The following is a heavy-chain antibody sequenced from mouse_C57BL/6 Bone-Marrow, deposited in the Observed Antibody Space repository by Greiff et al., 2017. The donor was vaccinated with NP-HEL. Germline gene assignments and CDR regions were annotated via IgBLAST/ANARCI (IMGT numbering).Heavy chain of an antibody. Sequence: VHLVESGAELARPGASVKLSCKASGYTFTSYGISWVKQRTGQGLEWIGEIYPRSGNTYYNEKFKGKATLTADKSSSTAYMELRSLTSEDSAVYFCARASLLLRFAYWGQGTLVTVSA. CDR1: GYTFTSYG. J-gene: IGHJ3*01. CDR3: ARASLLLRFAY. V-gene: IGHV1-81*01. CDR2: IYPRSGNT. D-gene: IGHD1-1*01.